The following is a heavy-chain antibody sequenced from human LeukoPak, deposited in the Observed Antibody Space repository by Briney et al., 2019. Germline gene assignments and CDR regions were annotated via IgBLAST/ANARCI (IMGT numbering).Heavy chain of an antibody. CDR1: GGSISSGDYY. J-gene: IGHJ5*01. Sequence: SETLSLTCTVSGGSISSGDYYWSWIRQPPGKGLEWIGYIYYSGSTYYNPSLKSRVTISVDTSKNQFSLKLNSVTAADTAVYYCARNHGGWFDSWGQGTLVTVSS. V-gene: IGHV4-30-4*02. D-gene: IGHD4-23*01. CDR3: ARNHGGWFDS. CDR2: IYYSGST.